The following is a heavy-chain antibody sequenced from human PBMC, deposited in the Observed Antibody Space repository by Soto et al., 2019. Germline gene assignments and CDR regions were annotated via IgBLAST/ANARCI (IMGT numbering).Heavy chain of an antibody. Sequence: QVQLVQSGAEVKKPGSSVKVSCKASGGTFSSYAISWVRQAPGQGLEWMGGIIPIFGTANYAQKFQGRVTITADEPTSTAYMELSSLRSEHTAVYYCARRYYYDSSGYYTFDPWGQGTLVTVSS. V-gene: IGHV1-69*01. J-gene: IGHJ5*02. D-gene: IGHD3-22*01. CDR2: IIPIFGTA. CDR3: ARRYYYDSSGYYTFDP. CDR1: GGTFSSYA.